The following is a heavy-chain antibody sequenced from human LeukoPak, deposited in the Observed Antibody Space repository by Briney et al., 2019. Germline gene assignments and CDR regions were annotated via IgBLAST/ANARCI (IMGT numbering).Heavy chain of an antibody. CDR3: ARALGYDFWSCLYYYYGMDV. CDR2: ISAYNGNT. CDR1: GYTFTSYG. J-gene: IGHJ6*02. V-gene: IGHV1-18*01. D-gene: IGHD3-3*01. Sequence: ASVKVSCKASGYTFTSYGISWVRQAPGQGLEWMGWISAYNGNTNYAQKLQGRVTMTTDTSTSTAYMELRSLRSDDTAVYYCARALGYDFWSCLYYYYGMDVWGQGTTVTVSS.